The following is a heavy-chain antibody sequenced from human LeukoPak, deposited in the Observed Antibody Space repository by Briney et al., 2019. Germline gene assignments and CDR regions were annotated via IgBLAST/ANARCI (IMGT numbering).Heavy chain of an antibody. CDR3: ASPNCGGDCYSYDY. Sequence: SVKVSCKASGGTFSSYAISWVRQAPGQGLEWMGGIIPIFGTANYAQKFQGRVTITADESTSTAYMELSSLRSEDTAVYYCASPNCGGDCYSYDYWGQGTLVTVSS. CDR2: IIPIFGTA. J-gene: IGHJ4*02. CDR1: GGTFSSYA. D-gene: IGHD2-21*01. V-gene: IGHV1-69*13.